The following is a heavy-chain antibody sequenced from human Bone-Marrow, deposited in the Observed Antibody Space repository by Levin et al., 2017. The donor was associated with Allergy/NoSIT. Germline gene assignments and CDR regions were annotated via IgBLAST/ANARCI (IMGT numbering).Heavy chain of an antibody. CDR2: IIPVFGRI. Sequence: PGGSLRLSCKASGNTFSYYAFTWVRQAPGQGLEWMGGIIPVFGRINYAPKFQGRVTITADESTNTAYMEVTSLRSDDTALYYCARSVVETTIWDFFDYWGQGTLVTVSS. CDR3: ARSVVETTIWDFFDY. J-gene: IGHJ4*02. D-gene: IGHD2-21*02. CDR1: GNTFSYYA. V-gene: IGHV1-69*01.